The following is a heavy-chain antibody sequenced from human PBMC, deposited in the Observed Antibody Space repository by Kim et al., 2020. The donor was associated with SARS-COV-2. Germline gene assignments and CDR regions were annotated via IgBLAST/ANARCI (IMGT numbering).Heavy chain of an antibody. V-gene: IGHV3-74*01. Sequence: GGSLRLSCAASGFTFSSYWMHWVRQAPGKGLVWVSRINSDGSSTIYADSVKGRFTISRDNAKNTLYLQMNSLRAEDTAVYYCARGLSGSYYWFDPWGQGTLVTVSS. CDR3: ARGLSGSYYWFDP. CDR2: INSDGSST. J-gene: IGHJ5*02. CDR1: GFTFSSYW. D-gene: IGHD1-26*01.